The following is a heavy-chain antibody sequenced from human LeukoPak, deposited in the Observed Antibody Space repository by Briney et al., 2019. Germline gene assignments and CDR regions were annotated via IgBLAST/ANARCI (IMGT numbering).Heavy chain of an antibody. CDR2: TWYDGSDR. Sequence: GRPLILFCAGSRFIFSIYGMDWVPPAPGKAQERVTVTWYDGSDRSYADSVKGRITITRHNHKNTLYLQMNSQRGEDMRVYYCATGGGITWYDLAFWSQGRLVSVS. D-gene: IGHD6-13*01. CDR1: RFIFSIYG. V-gene: IGHV3-33*01. CDR3: ATGGGITWYDLAF. J-gene: IGHJ4*02.